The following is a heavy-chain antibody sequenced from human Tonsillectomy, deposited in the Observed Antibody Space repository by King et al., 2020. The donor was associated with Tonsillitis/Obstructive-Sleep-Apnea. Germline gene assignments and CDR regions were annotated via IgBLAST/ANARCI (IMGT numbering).Heavy chain of an antibody. CDR3: ARQDYFDSSGYREGYFDY. D-gene: IGHD3-22*01. CDR1: GGSFSGYY. CDR2: INHSGST. Sequence: VQLQQWGAGLLKPSETLSLTCAVYGGSFSGYYWSWLRQPPGKGLEWIGEINHSGSTNYNPSLKSRVTISVDTSKNHFSLKLSSVTAADTAVYYCARQDYFDSSGYREGYFDYWGQGTLVTVSS. J-gene: IGHJ4*02. V-gene: IGHV4-34*01.